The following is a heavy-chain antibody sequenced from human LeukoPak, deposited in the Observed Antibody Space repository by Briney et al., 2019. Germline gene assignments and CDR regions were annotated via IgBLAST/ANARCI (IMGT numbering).Heavy chain of an antibody. V-gene: IGHV4-39*07. CDR1: GGSISSSSYY. Sequence: TSETLSLTCTVSGGSISSSSYYWGCIRQPPGKGLEWIGSIYYSGSTYYNPSLKSRVTISVDTSKNQFSLKLSSVTAADTAVYYCARFVYSSGWYASSLEHDYYMDVWGKGTTVTVSS. J-gene: IGHJ6*03. CDR2: IYYSGST. CDR3: ARFVYSSGWYASSLEHDYYMDV. D-gene: IGHD6-19*01.